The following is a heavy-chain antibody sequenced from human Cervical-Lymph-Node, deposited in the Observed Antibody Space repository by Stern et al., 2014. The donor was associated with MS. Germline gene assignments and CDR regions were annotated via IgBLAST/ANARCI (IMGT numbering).Heavy chain of an antibody. CDR3: ARDGPETQYSSGWLYWFDP. V-gene: IGHV1-2*06. Sequence: QMQLVQSGAEVKRPGDSVKVSCKASGYTFTDYCLHWVRQAPGQGLEWMGRINPNSGESRSTQRFQGRVTMTWDASISTAYMELSRLRSDDTAVYYCARDGPETQYSSGWLYWFDPWGQGTLVTVSS. D-gene: IGHD6-19*01. CDR2: INPNSGES. CDR1: GYTFTDYC. J-gene: IGHJ5*02.